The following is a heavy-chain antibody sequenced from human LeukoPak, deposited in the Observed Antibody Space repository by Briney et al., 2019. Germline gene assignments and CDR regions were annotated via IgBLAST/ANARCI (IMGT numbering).Heavy chain of an antibody. Sequence: SETLSLTCTVSGGSVSSGSYYWSWIRQPPGKGLEWIGYIYYSGSTNYNPSLKSRVTISVDKSKNQFSLKLTSVTAADTAVYYCASQYSSSEGAFDIWGQGTMVTVSS. D-gene: IGHD6-13*01. CDR1: GGSVSSGSYY. J-gene: IGHJ3*02. CDR3: ASQYSSSEGAFDI. CDR2: IYYSGST. V-gene: IGHV4-61*01.